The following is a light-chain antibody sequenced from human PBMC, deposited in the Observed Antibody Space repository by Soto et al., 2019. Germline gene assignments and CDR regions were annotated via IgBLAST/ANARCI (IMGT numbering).Light chain of an antibody. Sequence: DIQMTQSPSTLSASVGDRVTITCRASQTIGNWLAWYQQKAGKAPKLLIYKASSLEGGVPSRFSGSGAGTEFTPTISSLQPDDFATYYCQQYNGTFGQGTKVEIK. J-gene: IGKJ1*01. V-gene: IGKV1-5*03. CDR2: KAS. CDR3: QQYNGT. CDR1: QTIGNW.